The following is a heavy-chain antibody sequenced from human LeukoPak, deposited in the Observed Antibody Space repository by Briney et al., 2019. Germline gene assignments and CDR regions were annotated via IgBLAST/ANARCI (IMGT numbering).Heavy chain of an antibody. V-gene: IGHV4-38-2*02. J-gene: IGHJ4*02. CDR1: GYSISSGYY. CDR3: ARDADPWDLDY. Sequence: SETLSLTCAVSGYSISSGYYWGWIRQSQGKGLEWIGSIYHSGKTYYNPSLKSRVTVSVDTSKNQFSLKLTSVTAADTAVYYCARDADPWDLDYWGQGTLVTVSS. D-gene: IGHD1-26*01. CDR2: IYHSGKT.